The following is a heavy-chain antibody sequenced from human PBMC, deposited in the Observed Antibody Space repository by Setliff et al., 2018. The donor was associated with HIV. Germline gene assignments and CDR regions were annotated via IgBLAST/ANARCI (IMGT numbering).Heavy chain of an antibody. J-gene: IGHJ4*02. V-gene: IGHV4-61*09. CDR2: IYISRST. D-gene: IGHD3-16*01. CDR3: ARARGSTLYINTFDS. Sequence: PSETLSLTCTVSGGSVNSQSDYWTWIRQPAGKGLEWLGHIYISRSTNYNPSFKGRVAMSVDRSKNQFSLKLSSVTAADTAVYHCARARGSTLYINTFDSWGQGTQLTVSS. CDR1: GGSVNSQSDY.